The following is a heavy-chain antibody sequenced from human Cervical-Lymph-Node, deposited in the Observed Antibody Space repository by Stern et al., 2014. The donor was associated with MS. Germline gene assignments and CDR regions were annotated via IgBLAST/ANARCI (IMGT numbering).Heavy chain of an antibody. J-gene: IGHJ4*02. Sequence: QVQLQESGRGLVKPSGTLSLTCTVSGGSISSSTYYWARLRQAPGMGLEWIVNNYYSGFSYYNSVLKSRVTISEDISKTHFFPMLSSVTAADTAIYYCARHDSVPRPSQLYSARDRGPGYFDYWGQGTLVTVSS. CDR3: ARHDSVPRPSQLYSARDRGPGYFDY. CDR2: NYYSGFS. D-gene: IGHD1-26*01. CDR1: GGSISSSTYY. V-gene: IGHV4-39*01.